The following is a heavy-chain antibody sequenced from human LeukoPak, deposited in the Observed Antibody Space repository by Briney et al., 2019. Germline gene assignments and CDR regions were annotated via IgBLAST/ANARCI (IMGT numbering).Heavy chain of an antibody. V-gene: IGHV3-11*04. J-gene: IGHJ4*02. CDR2: ISSSGRSG. CDR1: GFIFSDHY. CDR3: ARGGTMVRGV. Sequence: PGGSLRLSCAASGFIFSDHYMCWIRQAPGKGLEWVSSISSSGRSGYFADSVKGRFTISRDNAKNSLYLQMNSLRAEDTAVYYCARGGTMVRGVGGQGTLVTVSS. D-gene: IGHD3-10*01.